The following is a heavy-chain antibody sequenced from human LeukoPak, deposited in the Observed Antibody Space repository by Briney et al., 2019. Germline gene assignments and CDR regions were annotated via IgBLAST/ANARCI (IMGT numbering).Heavy chain of an antibody. D-gene: IGHD3-22*01. CDR1: GFTFSSYW. V-gene: IGHV3-7*01. Sequence: GGSLRLSCAASGFTFSSYWMSWVRQAPGKGLEWVANIKQDGSEKYYVDSVKGRFTISRDNAKNSLYLQMNSLRAEDTAVYYCARVVEWVTMIDHFDYRGQGTLVTVSS. J-gene: IGHJ4*02. CDR3: ARVVEWVTMIDHFDY. CDR2: IKQDGSEK.